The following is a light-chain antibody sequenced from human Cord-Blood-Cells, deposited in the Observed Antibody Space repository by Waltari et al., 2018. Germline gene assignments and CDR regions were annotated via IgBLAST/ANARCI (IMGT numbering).Light chain of an antibody. V-gene: IGLV2-23*01. J-gene: IGLJ2*01. CDR1: SSDVGSYNL. Sequence: QSALTQPASVSGSPGQSITISCTGTSSDVGSYNLVSWYQQHPGKAPKLMIYEGSKRPSGVSNRLSGCTAGNTAFLTISGLQAEDGADYYCCSYAGSVVFGGVSKLTVL. CDR2: EGS. CDR3: CSYAGSVV.